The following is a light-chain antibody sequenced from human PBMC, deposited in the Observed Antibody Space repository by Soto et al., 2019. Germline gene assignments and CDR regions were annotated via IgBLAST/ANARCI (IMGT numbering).Light chain of an antibody. CDR2: SNN. J-gene: IGLJ1*01. CDR3: AAWDDSLSGYV. Sequence: QAVVTQPPSASETPGQRVTISCSGSSSNIRNNYVYWYHQLPGTAPKLLIYSNNQRPSGVPDRFSGSKSGTSASLAISGLRSEDEADYYCAAWDDSLSGYVFGTGTQLTVL. CDR1: SSNIRNNY. V-gene: IGLV1-47*02.